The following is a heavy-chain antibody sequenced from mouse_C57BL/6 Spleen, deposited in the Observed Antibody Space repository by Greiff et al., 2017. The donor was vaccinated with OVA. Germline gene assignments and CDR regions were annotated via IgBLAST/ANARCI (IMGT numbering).Heavy chain of an antibody. CDR2: INPSSGYT. D-gene: IGHD1-1*01. CDR3: ARDEVTTDGYFDV. V-gene: IGHV1-7*01. J-gene: IGHJ1*03. CDR1: GYTFTSYW. Sequence: VQLQESGAELAKPGASVKLSCKASGYTFTSYWMHWVKQRPGQGLEWIGYINPSSGYTKYNQKFKDKATLTADKSSSTAYVQLSSMTYEYSAVYYYARDEVTTDGYFDVWGTGTPVTVSS.